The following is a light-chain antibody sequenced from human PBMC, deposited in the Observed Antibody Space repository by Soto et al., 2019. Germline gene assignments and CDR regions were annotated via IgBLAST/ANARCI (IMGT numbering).Light chain of an antibody. CDR1: SSDVGGYNY. Sequence: QSALTQPASVSGSPGQSITISCTGTSSDVGGYNYVSWYQQHPGKAPKLMIYEVTNRPSGVSNRFSGSKSGNTASLTISGLHAEDEADYYCSSYTGSNTWVFGGGTKLTVL. CDR3: SSYTGSNTWV. CDR2: EVT. J-gene: IGLJ3*02. V-gene: IGLV2-14*01.